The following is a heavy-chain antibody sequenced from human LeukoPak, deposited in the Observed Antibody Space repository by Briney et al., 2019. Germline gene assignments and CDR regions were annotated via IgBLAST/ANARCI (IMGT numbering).Heavy chain of an antibody. Sequence: KSGGSLRLSCAASGFTFSSYSMNWVRQAPGKGLEWVSSISSSSSYIYYADSVKGRFTISRDNAKNSLYLQMNSLRAEDTALYYCAKDKSSSGWRDGDAFDIWGQGTMVTVSS. J-gene: IGHJ3*02. CDR3: AKDKSSSGWRDGDAFDI. CDR2: ISSSSSYI. V-gene: IGHV3-21*04. D-gene: IGHD6-19*01. CDR1: GFTFSSYS.